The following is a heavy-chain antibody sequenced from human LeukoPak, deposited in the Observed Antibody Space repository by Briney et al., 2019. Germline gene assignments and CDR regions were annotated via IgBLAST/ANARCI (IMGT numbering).Heavy chain of an antibody. CDR3: AKDAGLYYYYYTDV. CDR1: GFTFDEYT. CDR2: ISWDGGST. D-gene: IGHD6-13*01. V-gene: IGHV3-43*01. Sequence: GGSLRLSCAASGFTFDEYTMHWVRHAPGKGLEWVSLISWDGGSTYYADSVKGRFTVSRDNSKNSLYLQMNSLRTEDTALYYCAKDAGLYYYYYTDVWGKGTTVTISS. J-gene: IGHJ6*03.